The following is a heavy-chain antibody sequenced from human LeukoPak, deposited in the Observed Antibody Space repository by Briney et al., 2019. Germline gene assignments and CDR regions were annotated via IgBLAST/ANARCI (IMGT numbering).Heavy chain of an antibody. CDR3: ATYHDISSGFTFDS. CDR1: GGSFNNDRW. CDR2: IHPSGSV. D-gene: IGHD3-9*01. V-gene: IGHV4-4*02. J-gene: IGHJ4*02. Sequence: SGTLALTCAVSGGSFNNDRWWDWVRHPPGKGLEWIGEIHPSGSVRYDPSLKSRVSISLDKSNDHVSLTLTSVTAADTAVYFCATYHDISSGFTFDSWGQGTLVTVSS.